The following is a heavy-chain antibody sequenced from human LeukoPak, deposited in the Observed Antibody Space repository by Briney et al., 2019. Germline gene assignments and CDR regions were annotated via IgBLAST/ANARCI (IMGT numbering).Heavy chain of an antibody. V-gene: IGHV3-30*02. CDR1: GFTFSSYG. Sequence: GGSLRLSCAASGFTFSSYGMHWVRQAPGKGLEWVAFIRYDGSNKCYADSVKGRFTISRDNSKNTLYLQMNSLRAEDTAVYYCAKVLGVTAIRGFDYWGQGTLVTVSS. D-gene: IGHD2-21*02. CDR2: IRYDGSNK. CDR3: AKVLGVTAIRGFDY. J-gene: IGHJ4*02.